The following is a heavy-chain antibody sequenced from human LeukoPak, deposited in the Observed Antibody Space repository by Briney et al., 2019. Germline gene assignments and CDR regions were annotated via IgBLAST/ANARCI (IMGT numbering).Heavy chain of an antibody. CDR3: ARDSAMQLDYGMDV. Sequence: GGSLRLSCAASGFTFSSYNMNWVRQAPGKGLEWVSSITSSSTYIYYADSVKGRFTISRDNAKNSVYLQMNSLRAEDTAVYYCARDSAMQLDYGMDVWGQGTTVTVSS. J-gene: IGHJ6*02. V-gene: IGHV3-21*01. CDR1: GFTFSSYN. D-gene: IGHD6-13*01. CDR2: ITSSSTYI.